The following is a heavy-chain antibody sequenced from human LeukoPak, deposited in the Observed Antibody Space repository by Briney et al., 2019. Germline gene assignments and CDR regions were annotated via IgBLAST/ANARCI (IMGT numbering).Heavy chain of an antibody. J-gene: IGHJ4*02. D-gene: IGHD3-22*01. CDR3: ARHQYYYDSSGYLY. Sequence: PSETLFLTCTVSGGSISSSSYYWGWIRQPPGKGLEWIGSIYYSGSTYYNPSLKSRVTISVDTSKNQFSLKLSSVTAADTAVYYCARHQYYYDSSGYLYWGQGTLVTVSS. CDR2: IYYSGST. V-gene: IGHV4-39*01. CDR1: GGSISSSSYY.